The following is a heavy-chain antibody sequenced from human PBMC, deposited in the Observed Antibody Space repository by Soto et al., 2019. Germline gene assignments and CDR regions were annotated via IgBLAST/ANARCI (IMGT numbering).Heavy chain of an antibody. J-gene: IGHJ6*02. D-gene: IGHD3-9*01. V-gene: IGHV3-23*01. CDR2: ISGSGGST. CDR3: ARDLELDYDILTGYSNGMDV. CDR1: GFTFSSYA. Sequence: EVQLLESGGGLVQPGGSLRLSCAASGFTFSSYAMSWVRQAPGKGLEWVSAISGSGGSTYYADSVKGRFTISRDNSKNTLYLQMNSLRAEDTAVYYCARDLELDYDILTGYSNGMDVWGQGTTVTVSS.